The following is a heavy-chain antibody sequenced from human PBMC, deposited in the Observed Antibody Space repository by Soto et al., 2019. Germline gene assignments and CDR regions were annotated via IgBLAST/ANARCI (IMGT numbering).Heavy chain of an antibody. J-gene: IGHJ6*03. D-gene: IGHD2-15*01. CDR2: INHSGST. V-gene: IGHV4-34*01. Sequence: QVQLQQWGAGLLKPSETLSLTCAVYGGSFSGYYWSWIRQPPGKGLEWIGEINHSGSTNYNPSLKSRVTISVDTYKNQFSLKLSAGTAEDTAVYYCARGEIVVVVAAYYYYYYMDVWGKGTTVTVSS. CDR3: ARGEIVVVVAAYYYYYYMDV. CDR1: GGSFSGYY.